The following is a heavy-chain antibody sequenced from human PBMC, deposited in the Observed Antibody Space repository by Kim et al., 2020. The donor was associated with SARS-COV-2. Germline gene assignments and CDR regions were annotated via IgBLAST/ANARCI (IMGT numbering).Heavy chain of an antibody. Sequence: GGSLRLSCAATGFSFGNYWMTWVRQAPGKGLEWVANIKEDGTESFYVDSVRGRFTISRDNAESSVYLQMKYLGVDDTAVYYCARGCQDCGDTADPWGQGT. CDR3: ARGCQDCGDTADP. J-gene: IGHJ5*02. CDR1: GFSFGNYW. V-gene: IGHV3-7*01. D-gene: IGHD2-21*02. CDR2: IKEDGTES.